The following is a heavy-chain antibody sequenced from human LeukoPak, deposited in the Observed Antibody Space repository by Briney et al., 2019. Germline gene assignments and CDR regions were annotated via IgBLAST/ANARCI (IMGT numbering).Heavy chain of an antibody. CDR3: ASQGGLLWFGELSGGMDV. CDR2: ISASGGST. CDR1: GFTFSSSA. D-gene: IGHD3-10*01. V-gene: IGHV3-23*01. Sequence: GGSLRLSCAASGFTFSSSAMSWVRQVPGKGLEWVSGISASGGSTYYADSVRGRFTISRDNSKNTLYVQMNSLRAEDTAVYYCASQGGLLWFGELSGGMDVWGQGTTVTVSS. J-gene: IGHJ6*02.